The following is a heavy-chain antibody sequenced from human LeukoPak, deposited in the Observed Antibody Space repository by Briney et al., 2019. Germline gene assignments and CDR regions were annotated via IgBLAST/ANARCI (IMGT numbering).Heavy chain of an antibody. J-gene: IGHJ4*02. CDR3: ARDAGYGYWVVDY. CDR1: GFTFSSYS. V-gene: IGHV3-7*01. D-gene: IGHD5-18*01. Sequence: GGSLRLSCAASGFTFSSYSMNWVRQTPGKGLEWVAHMNQDGSAKYYADSVKGRFTISRDNAKNSLYLQMNSLRAEDTAVYYCARDAGYGYWVVDYWGQGTLVTVSS. CDR2: MNQDGSAK.